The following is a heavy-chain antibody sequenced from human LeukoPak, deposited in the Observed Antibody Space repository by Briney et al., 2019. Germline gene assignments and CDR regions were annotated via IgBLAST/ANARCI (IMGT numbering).Heavy chain of an antibody. Sequence: SGGSLRLSCAASGFTFSSYAMSWVHQAPGKGLEWVSGISGSGGSTSYADSVKGRFTISRDNSRNTLYLQVNGLRAGDTAVYYCAKGWTYYYDSSAYYDYWGQGTLVTVSS. J-gene: IGHJ4*02. V-gene: IGHV3-23*01. CDR1: GFTFSSYA. CDR3: AKGWTYYYDSSAYYDY. D-gene: IGHD3-22*01. CDR2: ISGSGGST.